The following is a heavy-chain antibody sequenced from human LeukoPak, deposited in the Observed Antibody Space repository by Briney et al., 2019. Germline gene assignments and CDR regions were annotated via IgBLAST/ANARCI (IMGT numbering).Heavy chain of an antibody. CDR1: GGSISSGGYY. CDR2: TYHSGST. J-gene: IGHJ5*02. Sequence: SETLSLTCTVSGGSISSGGYYWSWIRQPPGKGLEWIGYTYHSGSTYYNPSLKSRVTISVDRSKNQFSLKLSSVTAADTAVYYCARVGYYYDSSGYFPWGQGTLVTVSS. D-gene: IGHD3-22*01. CDR3: ARVGYYYDSSGYFP. V-gene: IGHV4-30-2*01.